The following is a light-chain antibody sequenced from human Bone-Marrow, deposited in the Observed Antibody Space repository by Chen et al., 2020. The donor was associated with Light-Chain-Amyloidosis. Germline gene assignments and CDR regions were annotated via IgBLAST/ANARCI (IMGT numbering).Light chain of an antibody. CDR2: RDT. CDR3: QSADSSGTYEVI. V-gene: IGLV3-25*03. J-gene: IGLJ2*01. CDR1: DLPTKY. Sequence: SYELTQPPSVSVSPRQTARITCSGDDLPTKYAYWYQQKPGQAPVLVIHRDTERPSGISERFSGSSSGTTATLTISGVQEEDEADYHCQSADSSGTYEVIFGGGTKLTV.